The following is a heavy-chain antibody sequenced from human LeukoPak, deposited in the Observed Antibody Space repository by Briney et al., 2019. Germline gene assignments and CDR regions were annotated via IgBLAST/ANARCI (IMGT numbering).Heavy chain of an antibody. D-gene: IGHD3-9*01. V-gene: IGHV3-30*02. CDR2: IRYDGSNK. CDR1: GFTFSSYG. J-gene: IGHJ5*01. Sequence: GGSLRLSCAASGFTFSSYGMHWVRQAPGKGLEWVAFIRYDGSNKYYADSVKGRFAISRDNSKNTLYLQMNSLRAEDTAVYYCAKSATIILRYFDWFDYWGQGTLVTVSP. CDR3: AKSATIILRYFDWFDY.